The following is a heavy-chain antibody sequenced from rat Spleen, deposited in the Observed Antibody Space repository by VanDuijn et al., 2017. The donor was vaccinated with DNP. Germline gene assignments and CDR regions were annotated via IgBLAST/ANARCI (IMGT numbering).Heavy chain of an antibody. D-gene: IGHD1-4*01. CDR1: GITFSDHN. J-gene: IGHJ2*01. V-gene: IGHV5-7*01. CDR2: ISHDGSDT. Sequence: EVKLVESGGGLVQPGRSLKLSCAASGITFSDHNMAWVRQAPKKGLEWVATISHDGSDTYYRDSVKGRFTISRDNAKNTQYLQMDSLRSEDTATYYCASRPPPTRGPFDYWGQGVMVTVSS. CDR3: ASRPPPTRGPFDY.